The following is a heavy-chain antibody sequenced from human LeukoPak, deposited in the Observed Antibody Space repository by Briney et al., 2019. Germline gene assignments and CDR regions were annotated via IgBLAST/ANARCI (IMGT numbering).Heavy chain of an antibody. CDR1: GFTFSGSA. CDR3: TRHEAGYYGSGDTDY. V-gene: IGHV3-73*01. D-gene: IGHD3-10*01. CDR2: IRSKANSYAT. J-gene: IGHJ4*02. Sequence: GGSLTLSCAASGFTFSGSAMHWVRQASGKGLEWVGRIRSKANSYATAYAASVKGRLTISRDDSKNTAYLQMNSLKTEDTAVYYCTRHEAGYYGSGDTDYWGQGTLVTVSS.